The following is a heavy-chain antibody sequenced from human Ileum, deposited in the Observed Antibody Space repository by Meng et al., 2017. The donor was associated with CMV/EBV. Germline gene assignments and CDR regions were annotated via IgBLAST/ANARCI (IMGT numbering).Heavy chain of an antibody. CDR2: IYHGGST. V-gene: IGHV4-4*07. CDR3: ARGPRGFGDFNFDY. CDR1: GDSITSFY. D-gene: IGHD2/OR15-2a*01. J-gene: IGHJ4*02. Sequence: QVQLQVLGPGQGKSSQPLSLTCTVSGDSITSFYWGWIRKPAGKALEWIGRIYHGGSTNYNPSLKSRVTLSVDTSKNQFSMRLTSVTAADTAVDYCARGPRGFGDFNFDYWGQGTLVTVSS.